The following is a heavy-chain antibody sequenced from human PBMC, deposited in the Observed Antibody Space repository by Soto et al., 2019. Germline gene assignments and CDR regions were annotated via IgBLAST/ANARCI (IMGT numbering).Heavy chain of an antibody. CDR2: ISSSSSTI. Sequence: EVQLVESGGGLVQPGGSLRLSCAASGFTFSSYSMNWVRQAPGKGLEWVSYISSSSSTIYYADSVKGRFTISRDNAKNSLYLQMNSLRAEDTAVYYCARDSTDCSSTSCLIYYYYYYMDVWGKGTTVTVSS. V-gene: IGHV3-48*01. CDR3: ARDSTDCSSTSCLIYYYYYYMDV. J-gene: IGHJ6*03. CDR1: GFTFSSYS. D-gene: IGHD2-2*01.